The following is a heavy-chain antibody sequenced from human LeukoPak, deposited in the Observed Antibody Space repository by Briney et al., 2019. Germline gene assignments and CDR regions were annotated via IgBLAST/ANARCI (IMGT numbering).Heavy chain of an antibody. Sequence: HPGGSLRLSCAASGFTFRSYGMHWVRQAPGKGLEWVSFIRFDGTNKYYADSVKGRFTISRDNSKNTLYLQMNSLRAEDTAVYYCARDYGGNSGYFDFWGQGTLVTVSS. J-gene: IGHJ4*02. CDR3: ARDYGGNSGYFDF. CDR1: GFTFRSYG. CDR2: IRFDGTNK. V-gene: IGHV3-30*02. D-gene: IGHD4-23*01.